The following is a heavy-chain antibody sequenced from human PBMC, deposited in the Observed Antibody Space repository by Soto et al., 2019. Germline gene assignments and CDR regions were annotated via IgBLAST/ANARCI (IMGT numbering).Heavy chain of an antibody. CDR3: ARDQGWNYPKLFDY. CDR1: GFTFSSYA. V-gene: IGHV3-30-3*01. J-gene: IGHJ4*02. Sequence: GGSLRLSCAASGFTFSSYAMHWVRQAPGKGLEWVAVISYDGSNKYYADSVKGRFTISRDNSKNTLYLQMNSLRAEDTAVYYCARDQGWNYPKLFDYWGQGTLVTVSS. D-gene: IGHD1-7*01. CDR2: ISYDGSNK.